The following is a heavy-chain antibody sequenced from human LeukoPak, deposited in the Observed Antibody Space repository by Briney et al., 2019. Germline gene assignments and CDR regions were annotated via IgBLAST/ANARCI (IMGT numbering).Heavy chain of an antibody. V-gene: IGHV1-69*04. J-gene: IGHJ5*02. CDR3: ARETYFYDSSGFSYIDWFDP. D-gene: IGHD3-22*01. Sequence: RXSVTVSCKASGGTFSSDAISWVRQAPGQRPEWMGKVTTMVGIANYAPKFQVGLTLIADTSTNTAYMELSSLRSEATAIYYCARETYFYDSSGFSYIDWFDPWGQGTLXAVSS. CDR2: VTTMVGIA. CDR1: GGTFSSDA.